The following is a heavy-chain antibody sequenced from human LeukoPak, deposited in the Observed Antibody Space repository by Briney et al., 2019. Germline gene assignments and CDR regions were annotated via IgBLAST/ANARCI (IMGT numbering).Heavy chain of an antibody. CDR1: GGTFSSYA. D-gene: IGHD4-17*01. J-gene: IGHJ5*02. V-gene: IGHV1-69*05. CDR2: IIPIFGTA. CDR3: ASLVGDYGYWFDP. Sequence: GASVKVSCKASGGTFSSYAISWVRQAPGQGLEWMGGIIPIFGTANYAQKFQGRVTITTDESTSTAYMELSSLGSEDTAVYYCASLVGDYGYWFDPWGQGTLVTVSS.